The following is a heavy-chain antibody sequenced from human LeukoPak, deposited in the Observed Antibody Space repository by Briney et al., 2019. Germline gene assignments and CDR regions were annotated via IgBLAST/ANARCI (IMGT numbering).Heavy chain of an antibody. D-gene: IGHD6-19*01. CDR2: ISGSGGST. Sequence: GSLRLSCAASGFTFSRHAMSWVRQAPGKGLEWVPAISGSGGSTYYADSVKGRFTISRDNSKNTLYLQMNSLRAEDTAVYYCAKEGGGWLRPVLDYWGQGTLVTVSS. CDR1: GFTFSRHA. J-gene: IGHJ4*02. CDR3: AKEGGGWLRPVLDY. V-gene: IGHV3-23*01.